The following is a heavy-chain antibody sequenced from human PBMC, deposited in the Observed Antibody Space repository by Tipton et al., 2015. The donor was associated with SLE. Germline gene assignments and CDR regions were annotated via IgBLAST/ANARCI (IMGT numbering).Heavy chain of an antibody. D-gene: IGHD7-27*01. J-gene: IGHJ2*01. CDR1: GGTFSSYA. Sequence: QSGAEVKKPGSSVKVSCKASGGTFSSYAISWVRQAPGQGLEWMGWINPNSGGTNYAQKFQGRVTMTRDTSISTAYMELRSLRSDDTAVYYCAVGWGWYFDLWGRGTLVTVSS. CDR3: AVGWGWYFDL. V-gene: IGHV1-2*02. CDR2: INPNSGGT.